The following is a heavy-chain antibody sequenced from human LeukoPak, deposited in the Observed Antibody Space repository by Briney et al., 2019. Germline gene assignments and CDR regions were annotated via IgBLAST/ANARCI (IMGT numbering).Heavy chain of an antibody. Sequence: PGGSLRLSCAASGFTFSDYYMTWIRQAPGKGLEWVSYISNGGSTTYYTESVKGRFTISRDNTKNSLYLQMNSLRAEDTAVYYCARGHYDVLAASYKWTPDYWGQGTLVTVSS. CDR2: ISNGGSTT. D-gene: IGHD3-9*01. CDR3: ARGHYDVLAASYKWTPDY. CDR1: GFTFSDYY. V-gene: IGHV3-11*04. J-gene: IGHJ4*02.